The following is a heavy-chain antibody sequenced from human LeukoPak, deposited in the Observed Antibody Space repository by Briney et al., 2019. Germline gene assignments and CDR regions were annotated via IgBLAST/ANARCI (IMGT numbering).Heavy chain of an antibody. J-gene: IGHJ4*02. D-gene: IGHD1-14*01. V-gene: IGHV5-51*01. CDR1: GYIFTSYW. CDR3: ARHTLPYSRAWGD. CDR2: IYPGDSDT. Sequence: GEPLKISCKGSGYIFTSYWIGWVLQMPGKGLEWMGIIYPGDSDTRYSPSFQGQVTISADKSISTAYLQWSSLKASDTAMYYCARHTLPYSRAWGDWGQGTLVTVSS.